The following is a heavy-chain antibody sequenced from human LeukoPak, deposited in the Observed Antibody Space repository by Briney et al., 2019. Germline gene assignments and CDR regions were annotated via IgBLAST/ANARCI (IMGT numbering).Heavy chain of an antibody. J-gene: IGHJ4*01. V-gene: IGHV4-34*01. CDR2: INHSGSP. CDR1: GWSFSGYY. D-gene: IGHD5-12*01. CDR3: ARGRYSAYAY. Sequence: SETLSLTCAVYGWSFSGYYWSWIRQPPGKGLEWIEEINHSGSPNYTPSLKSRVTISVDTSKSQFSPKLSSVTAADTAVYYSARGRYSAYAYWGQGTLVTVSS.